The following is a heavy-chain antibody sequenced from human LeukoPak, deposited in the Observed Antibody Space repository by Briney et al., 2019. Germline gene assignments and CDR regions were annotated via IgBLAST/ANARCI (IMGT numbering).Heavy chain of an antibody. Sequence: GGSLRLSCAASGFTFSSYEMNWVRQAPGKGLEWVSYISSSGSTIYYADSVKGRFTISRDNAKNSLYLQMNSLRAEDTAVYYCARVGSSGFWFDPWGQGTLVTVSS. CDR3: ARVGSSGFWFDP. CDR2: ISSSGSTI. D-gene: IGHD6-19*01. CDR1: GFTFSSYE. V-gene: IGHV3-48*03. J-gene: IGHJ5*02.